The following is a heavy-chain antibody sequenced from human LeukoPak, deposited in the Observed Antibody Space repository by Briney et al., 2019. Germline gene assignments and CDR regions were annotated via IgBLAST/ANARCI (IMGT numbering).Heavy chain of an antibody. CDR2: ISGYNGNT. CDR1: GYTFTNYG. J-gene: IGHJ4*02. Sequence: EASVKVSCKTSGYTFTNYGISWVRQAPGQGLERMGWISGYNGNTNYAQKLQGRVTMTTDTSTSTAYMELRSLRSDDTAVYYCASALRTGDNYFDYWGQGTLVTVSS. D-gene: IGHD1-1*01. V-gene: IGHV1-18*01. CDR3: ASALRTGDNYFDY.